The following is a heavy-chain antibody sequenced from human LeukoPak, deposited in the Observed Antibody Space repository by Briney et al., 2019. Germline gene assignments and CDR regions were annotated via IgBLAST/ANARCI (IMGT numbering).Heavy chain of an antibody. CDR3: ASGLDSSGWGVFDY. D-gene: IGHD6-19*01. J-gene: IGHJ4*02. CDR2: IIPILGIA. Sequence: ASVKVSCKASGCTFSSYAISWVRQAPGQGLEWMGRIIPILGIANYAQKFQGRVTITADKSTSTAYMELSSLRSEDTAVYYCASGLDSSGWGVFDYWGQGTLVTVSS. CDR1: GCTFSSYA. V-gene: IGHV1-69*04.